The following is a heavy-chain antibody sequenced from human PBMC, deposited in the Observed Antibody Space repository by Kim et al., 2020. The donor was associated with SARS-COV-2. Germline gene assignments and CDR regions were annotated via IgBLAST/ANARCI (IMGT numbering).Heavy chain of an antibody. Sequence: YAQGFTGRFVFSLDTSVSTAYLQISSLKAEDTAVYYCARHSSSWSKDFDYWGQGTLVTVSS. J-gene: IGHJ4*02. CDR3: ARHSSSWSKDFDY. D-gene: IGHD6-13*01. V-gene: IGHV7-4-1*02.